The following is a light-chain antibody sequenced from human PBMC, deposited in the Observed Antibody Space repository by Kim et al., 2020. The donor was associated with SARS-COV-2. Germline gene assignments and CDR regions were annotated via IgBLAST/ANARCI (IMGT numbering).Light chain of an antibody. CDR3: QQYAYWRA. J-gene: IGKJ5*01. CDR2: GAS. CDR1: QSISSS. V-gene: IGKV3-15*01. Sequence: SVSPGERATLDCRASQSISSSLAWYQQKPGQAPRVLIYGASARATGIPARFSGSGSGTEFTLTISNLQSEDFAVYYCQQYAYWRAFGQGTRLEIK.